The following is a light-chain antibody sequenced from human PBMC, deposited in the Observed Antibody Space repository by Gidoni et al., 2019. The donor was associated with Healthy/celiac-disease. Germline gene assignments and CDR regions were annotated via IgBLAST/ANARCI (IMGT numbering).Light chain of an antibody. CDR3: QAWDSSNVV. V-gene: IGLV3-1*01. J-gene: IGLJ2*01. CDR1: KLGDKY. CDR2: QDS. Sequence: SYELTQPPSVSVSPGQTASITCSGDKLGDKYACWYQQKPGQSPVLVIYQDSKRPSGIPERFSGSNSGNTATLTISGTQAMYEADYYCQAWDSSNVVFGGGTKLTVL.